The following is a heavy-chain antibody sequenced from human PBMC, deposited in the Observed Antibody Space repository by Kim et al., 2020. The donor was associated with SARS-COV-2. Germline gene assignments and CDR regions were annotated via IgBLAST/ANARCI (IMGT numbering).Heavy chain of an antibody. CDR3: VRLPYYYDSSGYY. V-gene: IGHV3-53*01. CDR1: GFTVSSNY. Sequence: GGSLRLSCAASGFTVSSNYMSWVRQAPGKGLEWVSVIYSGGSTYYADSVKGRFTISRDNSKKTLYLQMNSLRAEDTAVYYCVRLPYYYDSSGYYWGQGTLLTVSS. J-gene: IGHJ4*02. D-gene: IGHD3-22*01. CDR2: IYSGGST.